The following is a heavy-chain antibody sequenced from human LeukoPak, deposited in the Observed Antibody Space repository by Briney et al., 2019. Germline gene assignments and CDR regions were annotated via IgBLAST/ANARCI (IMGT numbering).Heavy chain of an antibody. Sequence: SETLSLTCTVSGGSISGYSWSWIRQPPGKGLEWIGYIYYSGSTNHNPSLKSRVTISVDTSKNQFSLKLSSVTAVDTAVYYCARVGYFGSGSYFYYFDYWGQGTLVTVSS. CDR3: ARVGYFGSGSYFYYFDY. CDR1: GGSISGYS. CDR2: IYYSGST. V-gene: IGHV4-59*01. J-gene: IGHJ4*02. D-gene: IGHD3-10*01.